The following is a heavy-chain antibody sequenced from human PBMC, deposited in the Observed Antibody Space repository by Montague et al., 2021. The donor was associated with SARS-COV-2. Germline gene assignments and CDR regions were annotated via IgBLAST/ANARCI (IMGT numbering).Heavy chain of an antibody. Sequence: SETLSLTCAVSGDSISSATYYWAWIRQPPGRGLEWIGNIYYSGSTMYHTSLKSRVTMSVHTSKNHVSLHLNLVTAADTAVYYCGRRLTGLEPPFDPWGQGALGSLS. J-gene: IGHJ5*02. D-gene: IGHD1-1*01. CDR3: GRRLTGLEPPFDP. CDR1: GDSISSATYY. V-gene: IGHV4-39*01. CDR2: IYYSGST.